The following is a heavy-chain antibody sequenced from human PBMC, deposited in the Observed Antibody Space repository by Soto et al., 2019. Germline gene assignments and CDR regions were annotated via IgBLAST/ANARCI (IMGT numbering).Heavy chain of an antibody. Sequence: SVKVSCKASGGTFSNYGISWVRQAPGQGLEWMGGIIPILGSTKSAQSFQGRVTFTADESTTMAYMELSSLSSEDTAVYYCARDRWSDSSGYYYESAYWGQGTLVTVSS. CDR2: IIPILGST. V-gene: IGHV1-69*13. CDR1: GGTFSNYG. D-gene: IGHD3-22*01. J-gene: IGHJ4*02. CDR3: ARDRWSDSSGYYYESAY.